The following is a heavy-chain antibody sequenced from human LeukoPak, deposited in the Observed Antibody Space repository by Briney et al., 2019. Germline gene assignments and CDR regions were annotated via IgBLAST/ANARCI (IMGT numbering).Heavy chain of an antibody. CDR3: ARSGSSYDGSQSWFDY. J-gene: IGHJ4*02. CDR1: GFTFSSYS. V-gene: IGHV3-48*01. Sequence: VGSLRLSCVASGFTFSSYSMNWVRQASGKGLEWISYISSGSSTIYYADSVKGRFTISRDNAKNSLYLHLSSLRAEDTAVYYCARSGSSYDGSQSWFDYWGQGTLVTVSS. D-gene: IGHD3-22*01. CDR2: ISSGSSTI.